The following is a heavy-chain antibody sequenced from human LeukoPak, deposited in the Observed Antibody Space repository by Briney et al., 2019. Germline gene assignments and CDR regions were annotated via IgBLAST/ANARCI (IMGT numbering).Heavy chain of an antibody. J-gene: IGHJ4*02. V-gene: IGHV3-48*01. CDR2: IDSSSTTI. D-gene: IGHD6-19*01. Sequence: TGGSLRLSCAASGFTFSEYSLNWVRQAPGKGLEWISYIDSSSTTIYYADSVKGRFTVSRDNAKNSLFLQMNSLRAEDTAVYYCARGSSRADYWGQGTLVTVSS. CDR3: ARGSSRADY. CDR1: GFTFSEYS.